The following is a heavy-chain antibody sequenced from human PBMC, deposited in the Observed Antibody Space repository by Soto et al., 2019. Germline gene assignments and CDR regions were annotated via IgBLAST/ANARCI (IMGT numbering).Heavy chain of an antibody. CDR1: GGSISSGDYY. J-gene: IGHJ6*02. CDR2: IYYSGST. D-gene: IGHD2-2*02. CDR3: ARWRLSGYCSSTSCYTQGVYGMDV. Sequence: SETLSLTCTVSGGSISSGDYYWSWIRQPPGEGLEWIGYIYYSGSTYYNPSLKSRVTISVDTSKNQFSLKLSSVTAADTAVYYCARWRLSGYCSSTSCYTQGVYGMDVWGQGTTVTVSS. V-gene: IGHV4-30-4*01.